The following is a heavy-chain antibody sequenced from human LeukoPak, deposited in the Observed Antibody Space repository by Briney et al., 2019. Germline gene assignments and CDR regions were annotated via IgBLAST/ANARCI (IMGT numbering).Heavy chain of an antibody. CDR3: AREGDSHLDQWFDP. J-gene: IGHJ5*02. CDR2: VSAYNGNT. Sequence: ASVKVSCKASGYTFTSYGISWVRQAPGQGLEWMGWVSAYNGNTNYAQKLQGRVTMTTDTSTSTAYMELRSLRSDDTAVYYCAREGDSHLDQWFDPWGQGTLVTVSS. V-gene: IGHV1-18*01. CDR1: GYTFTSYG. D-gene: IGHD6-13*01.